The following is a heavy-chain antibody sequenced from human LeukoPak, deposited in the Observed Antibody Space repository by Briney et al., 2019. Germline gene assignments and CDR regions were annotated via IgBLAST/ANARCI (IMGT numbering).Heavy chain of an antibody. Sequence: GGSLRLSCAASEFTVNNNYMSWVRQAPGKGLEWVSTIYSAGSTNYADSVKGRFTISRDSSKNTLYLQLNSLRAEDTAVYYCARDRTPNWSAYSNPTFHYWGQGTLVTVSS. D-gene: IGHD4-11*01. J-gene: IGHJ4*02. CDR1: EFTVNNNY. CDR2: IYSAGST. V-gene: IGHV3-53*01. CDR3: ARDRTPNWSAYSNPTFHY.